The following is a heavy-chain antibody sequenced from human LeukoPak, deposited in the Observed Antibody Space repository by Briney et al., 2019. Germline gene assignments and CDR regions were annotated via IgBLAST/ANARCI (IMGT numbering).Heavy chain of an antibody. CDR2: IKHDGIEK. V-gene: IGHV3-7*01. CDR1: GFTFSSYW. Sequence: GGSLRLSCVGSGFTFSSYWMTWVRQAPGKGLEWVANIKHDGIEKYYVDSVRGRFTISRDNAQNSLYLQMNSLRAEDTAVYYCARDDYQLGSYYYGMDVWGQGTTVTVSS. D-gene: IGHD2-2*01. J-gene: IGHJ6*02. CDR3: ARDDYQLGSYYYGMDV.